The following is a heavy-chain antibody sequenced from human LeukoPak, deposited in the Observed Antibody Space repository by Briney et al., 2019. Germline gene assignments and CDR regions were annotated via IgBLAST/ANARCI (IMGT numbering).Heavy chain of an antibody. V-gene: IGHV1-2*02. J-gene: IGHJ4*01. Sequence: ASVNVSCKASGFTFIDSFMHWVRQAPGQGPEWMGWINPISGDTNYAQKFQGRLTLTRDTSISTAYMELTRLRFDDTAMYYCARDLAWGSGYDLDYWGLGTLVIVSS. CDR1: GFTFIDSF. CDR3: ARDLAWGSGYDLDY. D-gene: IGHD5-12*01. CDR2: INPISGDT.